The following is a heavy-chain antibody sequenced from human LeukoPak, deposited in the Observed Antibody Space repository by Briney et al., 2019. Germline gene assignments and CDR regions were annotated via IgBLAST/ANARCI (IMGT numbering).Heavy chain of an antibody. J-gene: IGHJ6*02. CDR2: INSDGSST. CDR1: GFTFSSYW. CDR3: ASPRVTSSGYYYYGMDV. V-gene: IGHV3-74*01. Sequence: GGSLRLSCAASGFTFSSYWMHWVRQAPGKGLVWVSRINSDGSSTSYADSVKGRFTISRDNAKNTLYLQMNSLRAEDTAVYYCASPRVTSSGYYYYGMDVWGQGTTVTVSS. D-gene: IGHD6-19*01.